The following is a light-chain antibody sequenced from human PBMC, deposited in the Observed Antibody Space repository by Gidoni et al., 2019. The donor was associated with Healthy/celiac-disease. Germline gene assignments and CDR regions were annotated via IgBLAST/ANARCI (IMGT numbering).Light chain of an antibody. Sequence: QSALTPPPSASGSPGQSLPISCTGTSSDVGGYNYVSWYQQHPGKAPKLMIYEGSKRPSGVPDRFSGSKSGNTASLTVSGLQAEDEADYYCSSYAGSNNWDVVFGGGTKLTV. CDR1: SSDVGGYNY. V-gene: IGLV2-8*01. CDR3: SSYAGSNNWDVV. CDR2: EGS. J-gene: IGLJ2*01.